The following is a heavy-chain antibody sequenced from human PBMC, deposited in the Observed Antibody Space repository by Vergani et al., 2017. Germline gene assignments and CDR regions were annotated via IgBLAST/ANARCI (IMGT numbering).Heavy chain of an antibody. CDR2: INPSGGST. J-gene: IGHJ5*02. V-gene: IGHV1-46*01. CDR1: GYTFTSYY. CDR3: ASGPPLRCCSRTSCYSHEATNWFDP. Sequence: QVQLVQSGAEVKKPGASVKVSCKASGYTFTSYYMHWVRQAPGQGLEWMGIINPSGGSTSYAQKFQGWVTMTRDTSISTAYMELSRLRSDDTAVYYCASGPPLRCCSRTSCYSHEATNWFDPWGQGTLVTVSS. D-gene: IGHD2-2*01.